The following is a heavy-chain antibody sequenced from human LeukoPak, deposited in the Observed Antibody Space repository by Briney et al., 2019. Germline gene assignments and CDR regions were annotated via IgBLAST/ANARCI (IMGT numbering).Heavy chain of an antibody. Sequence: SETLSLTCTVSGGSISSSSYYWGWIRQPPEKGLEWIGSIYYSGNTFYNPSLKSRVTLSVDTSKNQLSLKLSSVTAADTAVYYCARHCSYYYYYMDVWGKGTTVTVSS. CDR1: GGSISSSSYY. D-gene: IGHD2-21*01. CDR2: IYYSGNT. J-gene: IGHJ6*03. CDR3: ARHCSYYYYYMDV. V-gene: IGHV4-39*01.